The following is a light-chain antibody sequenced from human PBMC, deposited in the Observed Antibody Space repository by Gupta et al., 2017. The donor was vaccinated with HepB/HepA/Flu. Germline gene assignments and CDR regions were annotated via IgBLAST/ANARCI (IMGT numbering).Light chain of an antibody. Sequence: DIQMTQSPSSLSASVGDRVTITFRASQSISSYLNWYQHKPGKAPKLLIYAASSLQSAVPSKSSGSGSWTDFSLTINRLQPKDFATPYSRQRDSTPNAFGQGTLLEIK. J-gene: IGKJ5*01. V-gene: IGKV1-39*01. CDR1: QSISSY. CDR3: RQRDSTPNA. CDR2: AAS.